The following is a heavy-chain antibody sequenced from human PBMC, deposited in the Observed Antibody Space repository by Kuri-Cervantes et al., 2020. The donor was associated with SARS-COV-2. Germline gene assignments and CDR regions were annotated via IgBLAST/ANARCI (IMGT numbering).Heavy chain of an antibody. CDR2: ISYDGSNK. CDR3: ARQGGRAIYFDY. Sequence: GESLKISCAASGFTFSSYAMHWVRQAPGKGLEWVAVISYDGSNKYYADSVKGRFTTSRDNSKNTLYLQMNSLRAEDTAVYYCARQGGRAIYFDYWGQGTLVTVSS. V-gene: IGHV3-30-3*01. D-gene: IGHD6-25*01. CDR1: GFTFSSYA. J-gene: IGHJ4*02.